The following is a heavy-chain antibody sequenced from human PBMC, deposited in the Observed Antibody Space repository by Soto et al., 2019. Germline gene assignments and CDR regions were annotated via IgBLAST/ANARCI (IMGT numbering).Heavy chain of an antibody. J-gene: IGHJ3*02. CDR3: ARRSPTSSGWHEDAFDI. Sequence: ASVKVACKASGYTFTSYGISWVRQARGQGLEWMGWISAYNGNTNYAQKLQGRVTMTTDTSTSTAYMELRSLRFDDTAVYYCARRSPTSSGWHEDAFDIWGQGTMVTVSS. V-gene: IGHV1-18*01. CDR2: ISAYNGNT. D-gene: IGHD6-19*01. CDR1: GYTFTSYG.